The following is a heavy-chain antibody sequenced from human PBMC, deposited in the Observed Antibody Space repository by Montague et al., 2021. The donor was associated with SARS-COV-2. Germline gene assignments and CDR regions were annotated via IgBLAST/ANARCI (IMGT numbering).Heavy chain of an antibody. J-gene: IGHJ5*02. Sequence: SQTLSLTCTVSSGSLFSSSYYWGWIRQPPGKGLEWIGSVYYNGNINYNPSLKSRVTISLDTSENQISLNLDSVTAADTAVYYCVRPGGSESHWFDRWGQGTLVTVSS. CDR3: VRPGGSESHWFDR. CDR2: VYYNGNI. D-gene: IGHD3-10*01. V-gene: IGHV4-39*01. CDR1: SGSLFSSSYY.